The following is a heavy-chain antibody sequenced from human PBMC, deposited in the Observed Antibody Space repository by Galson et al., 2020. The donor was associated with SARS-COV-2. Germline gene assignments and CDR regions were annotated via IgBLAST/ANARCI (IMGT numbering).Heavy chain of an antibody. Sequence: SQTLSLTCTVSDPSISSYYWSWIRQPAGKGLEWIGRIYASGSTNDNPSLKSRVTMSLDTSKNQFSLNLKSVTAADTAVYYCAREVGDPSALASRWFDPWGRGILVTVSS. J-gene: IGHJ5*02. D-gene: IGHD2-21*02. CDR1: DPSISSYY. CDR2: IYASGST. CDR3: AREVGDPSALASRWFDP. V-gene: IGHV4-4*07.